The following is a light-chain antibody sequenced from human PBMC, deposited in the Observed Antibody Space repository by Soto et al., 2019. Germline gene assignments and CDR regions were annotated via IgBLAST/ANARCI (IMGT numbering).Light chain of an antibody. CDR3: QSWDTGIHRV. J-gene: IGLJ2*01. CDR2: LNSDGSH. Sequence: QSVLAQSPSASASLGASVKLTCTLSSGHSTYAIAWHQQQPEKGPQYLMKLNSDGSHTKGDGTPERFSGSSSGAARYLSISCLQSEDEADYYCQSWDTGIHRVFGGGTKLTVL. CDR1: SGHSTYA. V-gene: IGLV4-69*01.